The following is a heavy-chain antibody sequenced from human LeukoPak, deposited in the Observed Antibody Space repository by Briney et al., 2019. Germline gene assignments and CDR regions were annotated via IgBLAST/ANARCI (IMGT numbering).Heavy chain of an antibody. D-gene: IGHD3-9*01. CDR1: GGSLSDYY. CDR2: INHTGST. Sequence: SETLSLTCAVYGGSLSDYYWTWIRQSPGKGLEWIGEINHTGSTNYKPSLKRRVTMSVDTSKSQVTLKLTSVTAADTAVYFCARGRKVFCSSAFCPAWFDPWGQGTLVTVSS. CDR3: ARGRKVFCSSAFCPAWFDP. J-gene: IGHJ5*02. V-gene: IGHV4-34*01.